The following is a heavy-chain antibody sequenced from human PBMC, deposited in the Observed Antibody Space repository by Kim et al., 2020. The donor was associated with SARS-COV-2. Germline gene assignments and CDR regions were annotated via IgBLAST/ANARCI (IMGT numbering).Heavy chain of an antibody. J-gene: IGHJ6*02. CDR3: ARGGPTVGAHSYYYYYGMDV. CDR2: ISSSGSTI. D-gene: IGHD1-26*01. Sequence: GGSLRLSCAASGFTFSDYYMSWIRQAPGKGLEWVSYISSSGSTIYYADSVKGRFTISRDNAKNSLYLQMNSLRAEDTAVYYCARGGPTVGAHSYYYYYGMDVWGQGTTVTVSS. V-gene: IGHV3-11*01. CDR1: GFTFSDYY.